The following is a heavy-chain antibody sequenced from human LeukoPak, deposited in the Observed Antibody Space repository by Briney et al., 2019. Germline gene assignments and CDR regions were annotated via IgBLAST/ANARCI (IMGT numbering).Heavy chain of an antibody. D-gene: IGHD3-22*01. V-gene: IGHV3-15*01. CDR3: TTSYYYDSSGTTFDY. CDR1: GFTFSNAW. CDR2: IKSKTDGGTT. Sequence: GGSLRLSCAASGFTFSNAWVSWVREAPGKGLEWVGRIKSKTDGGTTDYAAPVKGGFTISRDDSKNTLYLQMNSLKTEDTAVYYCTTSYYYDSSGTTFDYWGQGTLVTVSS. J-gene: IGHJ4*02.